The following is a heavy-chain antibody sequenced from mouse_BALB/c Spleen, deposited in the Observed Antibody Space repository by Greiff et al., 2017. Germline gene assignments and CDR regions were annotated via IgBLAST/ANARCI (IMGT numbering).Heavy chain of an antibody. J-gene: IGHJ2*01. CDR3: ARGGSGYGY. CDR2: ISDGGSYT. D-gene: IGHD3-1*01. CDR1: GFTFSDYY. Sequence: VQLQQSGGGLVKPGGSLKLSCAASGFTFSDYYMYWVRQTPEKRLEWVATISDGGSYTYYPDSVKGRFTISRDNAKNNLYLQMSSLKSEDTAMYYCARGGSGYGYWGQGTTLTVSS. V-gene: IGHV5-4*02.